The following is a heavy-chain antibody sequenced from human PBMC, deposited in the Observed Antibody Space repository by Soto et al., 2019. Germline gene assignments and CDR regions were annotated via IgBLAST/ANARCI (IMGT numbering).Heavy chain of an antibody. CDR2: INSDGSST. J-gene: IGHJ4*02. D-gene: IGHD5-12*01. V-gene: IGHV3-74*01. CDR1: GFTFSSYW. Sequence: GGSLRLSCAASGFTFSSYWMHWVRQAPGKGLVWVSRINSDGSSTSYADSVKGRFTISRDNAKNTLYLQMNSLRAEDTAVYYCARAGERDGYNFDYWGQGTLVTVSS. CDR3: ARAGERDGYNFDY.